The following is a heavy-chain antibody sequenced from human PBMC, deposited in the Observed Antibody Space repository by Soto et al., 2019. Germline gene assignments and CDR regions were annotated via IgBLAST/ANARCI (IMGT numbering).Heavy chain of an antibody. CDR2: IKQDGSGK. D-gene: IGHD3-3*01. J-gene: IGHJ3*02. V-gene: IGHV3-7*01. CDR1: GFTFSSYW. Sequence: GGSLRLSCAASGFTFSSYWMSWVRQAPGKGLEWVANIKQDGSGKYYVDSVKGRFTISRDNAKNSLYLQMNSLRAEDTAVYYCARGPEVITIFGVVTLGAFDIWGQGTMVTVSS. CDR3: ARGPEVITIFGVVTLGAFDI.